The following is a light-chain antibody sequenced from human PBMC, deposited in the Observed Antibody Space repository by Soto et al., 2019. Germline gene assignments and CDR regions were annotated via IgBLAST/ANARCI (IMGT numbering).Light chain of an antibody. CDR1: QSVSSY. Sequence: EIVLTQSPATLALAPGKRASLSCRASQSVSSYLAWYQQKPGQAPRLLIYDASNRATGIPARFSGSGSGTDFTLTISSLEPEDFAVYYCQQRSNWPPITFGQGTRLEIK. V-gene: IGKV3-11*01. J-gene: IGKJ5*01. CDR3: QQRSNWPPIT. CDR2: DAS.